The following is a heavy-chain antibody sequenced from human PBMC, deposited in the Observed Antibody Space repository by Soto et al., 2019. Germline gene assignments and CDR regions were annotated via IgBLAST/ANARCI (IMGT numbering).Heavy chain of an antibody. CDR1: GFSFSTYG. Sequence: EVQLLESGGGLVQPGGSLRLSCAVSGFSFSTYGVTWVRQAPGKGLEWVSGVSGGSGVTHYADSVKGRFTITGDNSTHTVYLHMNSLRVEDTAVYYSAKWNGYGDYWGQGTLVTVSS. CDR2: VSGGSGVT. J-gene: IGHJ4*02. CDR3: AKWNGYGDY. D-gene: IGHD1-1*01. V-gene: IGHV3-23*01.